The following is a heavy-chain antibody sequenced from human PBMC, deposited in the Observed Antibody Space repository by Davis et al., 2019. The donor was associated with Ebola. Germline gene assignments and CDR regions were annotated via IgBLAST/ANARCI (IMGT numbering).Heavy chain of an antibody. J-gene: IGHJ4*02. V-gene: IGHV3-23*01. Sequence: PGGSLRLSCAASRFTFSSYAMSWVRQAPGKGLEWVSAISGSGGSTYYADSVKGRFTISRDNSKNTLYLQMNSLRAEDTAVYYCARDRITIFGVVNYYFDYWGQGTLVTVSS. CDR3: ARDRITIFGVVNYYFDY. CDR1: RFTFSSYA. D-gene: IGHD3-3*01. CDR2: ISGSGGST.